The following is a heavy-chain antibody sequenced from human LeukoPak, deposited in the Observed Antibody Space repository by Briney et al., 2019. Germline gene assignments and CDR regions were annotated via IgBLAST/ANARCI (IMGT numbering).Heavy chain of an antibody. Sequence: GGSLRLSCAASGSTVITNDMTWVRRAPGKGLEWVSVLYSDGNTKYADSVQGRFTISRDNSKNTLYLEMNSLSPDDTAVYYCARGVEPLAANTLAYWGQGTLVTVSS. CDR1: GSTVITND. J-gene: IGHJ4*02. CDR3: ARGVEPLAANTLAY. V-gene: IGHV3-53*01. CDR2: LYSDGNT. D-gene: IGHD1-14*01.